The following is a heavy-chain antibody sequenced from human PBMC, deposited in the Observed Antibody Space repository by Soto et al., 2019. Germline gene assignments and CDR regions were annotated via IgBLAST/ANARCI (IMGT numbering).Heavy chain of an antibody. J-gene: IGHJ5*02. D-gene: IGHD3-3*01. V-gene: IGHV4-34*01. CDR2: IDHSGYT. Sequence: WETLPLTCAVYGGSFSGYYWNWIRPPPGKGLEWIGEIDHSGYTNYNPPLKSRVTISVDTSKNQFSLRLTSVTAADTAVYYCARVRDWFDPWGQGTLVTVSS. CDR1: GGSFSGYY. CDR3: ARVRDWFDP.